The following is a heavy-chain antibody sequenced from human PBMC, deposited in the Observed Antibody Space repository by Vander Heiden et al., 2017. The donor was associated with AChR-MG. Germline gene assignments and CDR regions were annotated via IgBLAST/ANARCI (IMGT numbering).Heavy chain of an antibody. CDR1: GFSFRNYT. CDR2: ISSTSSYI. CDR3: AREYSSSSNPDY. J-gene: IGHJ4*02. D-gene: IGHD6-6*01. Sequence: EVQLVESGGGLVKPGGSLRLSCAASGFSFRNYTMNWFRQAPGKGLEWVSSISSTSSYIYYADSVKGRFTISRDNARNSLYLYMNSLRVEDTAIYYCAREYSSSSNPDYWGQGTLVTVSS. V-gene: IGHV3-21*02.